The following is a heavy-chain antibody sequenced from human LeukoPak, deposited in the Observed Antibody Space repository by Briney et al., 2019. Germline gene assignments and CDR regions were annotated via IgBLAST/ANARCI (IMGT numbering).Heavy chain of an antibody. J-gene: IGHJ4*02. CDR2: LYTSGST. CDR3: ARGSSGYYYG. D-gene: IGHD3-22*01. CDR1: GGSFSGYY. V-gene: IGHV4-59*10. Sequence: SETLSLTCAVYGGSFSGYYWSWIRQPPGKGLEWIGRLYTSGSTNYNPSLKGRVTMSVDTSKNQFSLKLSSVTAADTAVYYCARGSSGYYYGWGQGTLVTVSS.